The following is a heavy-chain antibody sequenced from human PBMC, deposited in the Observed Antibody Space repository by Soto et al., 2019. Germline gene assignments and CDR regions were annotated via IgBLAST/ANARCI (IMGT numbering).Heavy chain of an antibody. CDR2: INHSGST. CDR1: GGSFSGYY. J-gene: IGHJ4*02. Sequence: QVQLQQWGAGLLKPSETLSLTCAVYGGSFSGYYWNWIRQPPGKGLEWIGEINHSGSTNYNPSLKSRVTLSVDTSKNHFSLKLSSVTAADTAVYYCARGWGRIFDYWGQRTLVTVSS. V-gene: IGHV4-34*01. CDR3: ARGWGRIFDY. D-gene: IGHD7-27*01.